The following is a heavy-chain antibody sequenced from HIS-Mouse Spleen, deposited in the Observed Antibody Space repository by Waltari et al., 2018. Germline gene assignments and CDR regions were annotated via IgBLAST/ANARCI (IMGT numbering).Heavy chain of an antibody. D-gene: IGHD3-16*01. CDR1: GFTFSSYS. Sequence: EVQLVESGGGLVKPGGSLRLSCAASGFTFSSYSMNWVRQAPGKGMLWVSSISSSRSYMYSADSWKGRVTISRDNAKNSLYLQMNSLRAEDTAVYYCARLGGAGGMDVWGQGTTVTVSS. CDR2: ISSSRSYM. J-gene: IGHJ6*02. CDR3: ARLGGAGGMDV. V-gene: IGHV3-21*01.